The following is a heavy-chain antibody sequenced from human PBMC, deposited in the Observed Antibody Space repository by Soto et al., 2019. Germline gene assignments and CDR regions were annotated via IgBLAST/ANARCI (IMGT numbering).Heavy chain of an antibody. V-gene: IGHV3-23*01. Sequence: GGSLRLSCAASGFTFSSYAMSWVRQAPGKGLEWVSAISGSGGSTYYADSVKGRFTISRDNSKNTLYLQMNSLRAEDTAVYYCAKGGFRRGGLGAGRLPYFDYWGQGTLVTVSS. CDR3: AKGGFRRGGLGAGRLPYFDY. CDR1: GFTFSSYA. CDR2: ISGSGGST. D-gene: IGHD6-6*01. J-gene: IGHJ4*02.